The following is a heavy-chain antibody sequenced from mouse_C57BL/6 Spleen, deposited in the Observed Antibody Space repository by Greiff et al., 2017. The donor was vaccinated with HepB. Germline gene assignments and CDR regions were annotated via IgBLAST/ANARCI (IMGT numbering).Heavy chain of an antibody. D-gene: IGHD6-5*01. Sequence: VKVVESGPELVKPGASVKISCKASGYAFSSSWMNWVKQRPGKGLEWIGRIYPGDGDTNYNGKFKGKATLTADKSSSTAYMQLSSLTSEDSAVYFCARSLFRSYAMDYWGQGTSVTVSS. J-gene: IGHJ4*01. V-gene: IGHV1-82*01. CDR3: ARSLFRSYAMDY. CDR2: IYPGDGDT. CDR1: GYAFSSSW.